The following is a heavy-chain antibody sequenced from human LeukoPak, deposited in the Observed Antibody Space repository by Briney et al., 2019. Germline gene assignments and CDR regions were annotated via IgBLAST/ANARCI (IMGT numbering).Heavy chain of an antibody. V-gene: IGHV3-53*05. D-gene: IGHD2-21*01. CDR2: IYSGGST. CDR1: GFTVSSNY. CDR3: AKEFNRGLPDY. J-gene: IGHJ4*02. Sequence: GGSLRLSCAASGFTVSSNYMSWVRQAPGKGLEWVSVIYSGGSTYYADSVKGRFTISRDNSKNTLYLQMNSLRAEDTAVYYCAKEFNRGLPDYWGQGTLVTVPS.